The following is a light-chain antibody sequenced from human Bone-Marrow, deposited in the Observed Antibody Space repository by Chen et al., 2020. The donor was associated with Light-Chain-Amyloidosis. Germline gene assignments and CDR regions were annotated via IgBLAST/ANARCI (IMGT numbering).Light chain of an antibody. Sequence: DIRMTQSPSTLSASVGDRVTITCRASQDIGDWLAWFQHKPGRAPNLLIYRASNLERGVPSRFTGSRSGTDFTLTISSLQPYDFAPYFCQQYKSYTFTLGPGTYV. V-gene: IGKV1-5*03. J-gene: IGKJ3*01. CDR3: QQYKSYTFT. CDR1: QDIGDW. CDR2: RAS.